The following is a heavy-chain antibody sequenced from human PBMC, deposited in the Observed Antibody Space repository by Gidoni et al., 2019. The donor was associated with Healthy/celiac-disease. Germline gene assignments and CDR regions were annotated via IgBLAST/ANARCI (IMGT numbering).Heavy chain of an antibody. CDR1: GYPFTGYY. CDR2: INPNSGGT. J-gene: IGHJ5*02. V-gene: IGHV1-2*02. D-gene: IGHD5-18*01. Sequence: QVPLVQSGAAVKNPGASVKVSCQASGYPFTGYYMHWVRQAPGQGLEWMGWINPNSGGTNYAQKFQGRVTMTRDTSISTAYMELSRLRSDDTAVYYCALGDGYSGFNWFDPWGQGTLVTVSS. CDR3: ALGDGYSGFNWFDP.